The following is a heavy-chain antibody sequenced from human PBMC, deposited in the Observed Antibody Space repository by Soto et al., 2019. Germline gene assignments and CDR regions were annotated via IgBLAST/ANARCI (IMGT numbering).Heavy chain of an antibody. CDR2: IYPGDSDT. V-gene: IGHV5-51*01. Sequence: PGESLKISCKGSGYSFTSYWIGWVRQMPGKGLEWMGIIYPGDSDTRYSPSFQGQVTISADKSISTAYLQWSSLKASDTAMYYCARQQVVVPAAKRAPEHDAFDIWGQGQWSPSPQ. D-gene: IGHD2-2*01. CDR1: GYSFTSYW. J-gene: IGHJ3*02. CDR3: ARQQVVVPAAKRAPEHDAFDI.